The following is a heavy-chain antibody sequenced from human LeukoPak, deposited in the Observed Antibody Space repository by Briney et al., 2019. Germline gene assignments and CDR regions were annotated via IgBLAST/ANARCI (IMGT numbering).Heavy chain of an antibody. V-gene: IGHV4-59*01. Sequence: SETLSLTCTVSGGSFNGYYWSWIRQPPGKGLEWIGYIYSSGTTNYNPSLKSRVTISVDTSKNQFSLKLSSVTAADTALYYCARESLSKYTYGYGSFDYWGQGTLATV. J-gene: IGHJ4*02. CDR3: ARESLSKYTYGYGSFDY. D-gene: IGHD5-18*01. CDR2: IYSSGTT. CDR1: GGSFNGYY.